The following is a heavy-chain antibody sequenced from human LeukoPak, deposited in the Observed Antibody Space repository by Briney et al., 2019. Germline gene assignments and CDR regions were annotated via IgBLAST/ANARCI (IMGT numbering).Heavy chain of an antibody. V-gene: IGHV4-34*01. CDR1: GGSFSGYY. CDR3: ARGSKYNWNRQRRVYYFDY. CDR2: INHSGST. J-gene: IGHJ4*02. D-gene: IGHD1-20*01. Sequence: SETLSLTCAVYGGSFSGYYWSWIRQPPGKGLEWIGEINHSGSTNYNPSLKSRVTISVDTSKNQLSLKLSSVTAADTAVYYCARGSKYNWNRQRRVYYFDYWGQGTLVTVSS.